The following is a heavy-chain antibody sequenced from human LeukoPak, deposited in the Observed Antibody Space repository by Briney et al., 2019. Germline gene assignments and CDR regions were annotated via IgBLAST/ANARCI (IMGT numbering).Heavy chain of an antibody. CDR2: ISAYNGNT. CDR1: GYTFTSYG. Sequence: ASVKVSCKASGYTFTSYGISWVRQAPGQGLEWMGWISAYNGNTNYAQKLQGRVTMTTDTSTSTAYMELSSLRSEDTAVYYCARAVAAAGDFDYWGQGTLVTVSS. V-gene: IGHV1-18*01. D-gene: IGHD6-13*01. CDR3: ARAVAAAGDFDY. J-gene: IGHJ4*02.